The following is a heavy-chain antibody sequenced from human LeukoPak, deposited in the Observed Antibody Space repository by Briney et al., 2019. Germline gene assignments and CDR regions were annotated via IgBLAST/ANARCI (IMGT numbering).Heavy chain of an antibody. D-gene: IGHD6-19*01. V-gene: IGHV1-3*01. J-gene: IGHJ5*02. Sequence: ASVKVSCKASGYTFTSYAIHWVRQAPGQRLEWMGWIHAGNGNTKCSQKFQGRVTITRDTSAGTAYMELSSLGSEDTTVYYCARTRVAVAGTNWFDPWGQGTLVTVSS. CDR1: GYTFTSYA. CDR2: IHAGNGNT. CDR3: ARTRVAVAGTNWFDP.